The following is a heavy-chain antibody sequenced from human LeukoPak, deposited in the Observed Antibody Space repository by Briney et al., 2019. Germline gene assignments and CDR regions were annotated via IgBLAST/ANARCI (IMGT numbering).Heavy chain of an antibody. CDR1: GFTFSNSW. J-gene: IGHJ4*02. Sequence: GGSLRLSCAASGFTFSNSWMSRARQAPGKGLEWVANIKQDGSEKYYVDSVKGRFTISRDNAKNSLYLQMNSLRAEDTAVYYCARDRPYGDCSDYWGQGTLVTVSS. V-gene: IGHV3-7*03. D-gene: IGHD4/OR15-4a*01. CDR2: IKQDGSEK. CDR3: ARDRPYGDCSDY.